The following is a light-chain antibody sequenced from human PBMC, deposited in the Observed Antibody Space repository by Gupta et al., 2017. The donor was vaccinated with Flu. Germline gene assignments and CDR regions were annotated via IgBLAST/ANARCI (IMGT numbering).Light chain of an antibody. CDR1: SSDIGTYNF. Sequence: QSALTQPASVSGSPGQSITIPCTGTSSDIGTYNFVSWYQQYPGRAPKLIISEGSKRPSGVSNRFSGSKPGNTASLTISGLQAEDEADYYCLSYAGSSSWVFGGGTKVTVL. J-gene: IGLJ3*02. V-gene: IGLV2-23*01. CDR2: EGS. CDR3: LSYAGSSSWV.